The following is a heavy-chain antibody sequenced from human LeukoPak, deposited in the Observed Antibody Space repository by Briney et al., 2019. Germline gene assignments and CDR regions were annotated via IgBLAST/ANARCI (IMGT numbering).Heavy chain of an antibody. Sequence: GGSLRLSCTASGFTFRDYYVTWIRQAPGKGLEWVSYIRSTGSSTAYADSVKGRFAISRDNAKNSLYLQMNSLRAEDTAVYYCARVGVTYYYDSSRDAFDIWGQGTMVTVSS. V-gene: IGHV3-11*04. CDR1: GFTFRDYY. CDR3: ARVGVTYYYDSSRDAFDI. D-gene: IGHD3-22*01. CDR2: IRSTGSST. J-gene: IGHJ3*02.